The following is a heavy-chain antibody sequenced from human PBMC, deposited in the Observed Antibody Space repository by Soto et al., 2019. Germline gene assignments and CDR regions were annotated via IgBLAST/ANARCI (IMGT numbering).Heavy chain of an antibody. J-gene: IGHJ5*02. Sequence: GGSLRLSCAASGFTFSSYWMSWVRQAPGKGLEWVANIKQDGSEKYYVDSVKGRFTISRDNAKNSLYLQMNSLRAEDTAVYYCARDLMTTVTTYGNGFDPWGQGTLVTVSS. V-gene: IGHV3-7*03. D-gene: IGHD4-4*01. CDR3: ARDLMTTVTTYGNGFDP. CDR1: GFTFSSYW. CDR2: IKQDGSEK.